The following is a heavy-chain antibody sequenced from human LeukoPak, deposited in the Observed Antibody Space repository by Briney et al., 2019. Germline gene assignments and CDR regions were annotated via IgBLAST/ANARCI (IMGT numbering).Heavy chain of an antibody. D-gene: IGHD2-2*01. CDR1: GYTFTGYY. J-gene: IGHJ5*02. CDR3: AREGQPAAWGNWFDP. Sequence: ASVKVSCKASGYTFTGYYMHWVRQAPGQGLEWMGWINPNSGGTNYAQKFQGRVTMTRDMSTSTVYMELSSLRSEDTAVYYCAREGQPAAWGNWFDPWGQGTLVTVSS. CDR2: INPNSGGT. V-gene: IGHV1-2*02.